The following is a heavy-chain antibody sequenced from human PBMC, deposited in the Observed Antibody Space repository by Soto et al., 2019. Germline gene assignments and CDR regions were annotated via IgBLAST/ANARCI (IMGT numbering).Heavy chain of an antibody. CDR2: ISFHGGDK. J-gene: IGHJ4*02. Sequence: PGGALRLSCAASGFTFSSYGMHWVRQAPGKGLEWVAVISFHGGDKYYTDSVKGRFTISRDNSKNTLSLQMNSLTAEDTALYYCAKVDYRSGWYGFFDCWGQGSLVTVSS. D-gene: IGHD6-19*01. V-gene: IGHV3-30*18. CDR3: AKVDYRSGWYGFFDC. CDR1: GFTFSSYG.